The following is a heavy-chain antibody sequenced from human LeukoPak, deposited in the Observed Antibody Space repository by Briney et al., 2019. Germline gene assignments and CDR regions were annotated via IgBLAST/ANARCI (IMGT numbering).Heavy chain of an antibody. Sequence: GRSLRLSCAASGFTFSSYAMHWVRQAPGKGLEGVAVISYDGSNKYYADSVKGRFTISRDNSKNTLYLQMNSLRAEDTAVYYCAREEKDFWSGYYGFWGQGTLVTVSS. J-gene: IGHJ4*02. CDR2: ISYDGSNK. CDR3: AREEKDFWSGYYGF. D-gene: IGHD3-3*01. V-gene: IGHV3-30-3*01. CDR1: GFTFSSYA.